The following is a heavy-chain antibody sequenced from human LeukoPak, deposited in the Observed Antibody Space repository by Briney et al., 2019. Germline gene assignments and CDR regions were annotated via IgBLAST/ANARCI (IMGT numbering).Heavy chain of an antibody. Sequence: ASETLSLTCTVSGGSMSSDYWSWIRQPPGKGLEWIGYISYSGSTNYNPSLKSRVTMSLDTSKNQFSLKLSSATAADTAVYYCARDRSADAAFDIWGQGTMVTVSS. D-gene: IGHD5-24*01. CDR1: GGSMSSDY. CDR3: ARDRSADAAFDI. V-gene: IGHV4-59*01. J-gene: IGHJ3*02. CDR2: ISYSGST.